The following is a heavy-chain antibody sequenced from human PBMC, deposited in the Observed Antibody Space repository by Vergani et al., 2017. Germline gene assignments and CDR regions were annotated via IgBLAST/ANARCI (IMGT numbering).Heavy chain of an antibody. D-gene: IGHD3-22*01. J-gene: IGHJ5*02. CDR1: GGTFSSYA. V-gene: IGHV1-69*01. CDR2: IIPIFGTA. Sequence: QVQLVQSGAEVKKPGSSVKVSCKASGGTFSSYAISWVRQAPGQGLEWMGGIIPIFGTANYAQKFQGRVTITADESTSTAYMELSSLRSEDTAVYYCARDLGGTYYYDSSGYKGCVNNWFDPWGQGTLVTVSS. CDR3: ARDLGGTYYYDSSGYKGCVNNWFDP.